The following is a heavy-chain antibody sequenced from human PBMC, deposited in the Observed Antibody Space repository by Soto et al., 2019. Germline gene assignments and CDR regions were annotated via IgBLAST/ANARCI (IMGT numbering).Heavy chain of an antibody. J-gene: IGHJ5*02. Sequence: ASVKVSCKAPRDTFTSYYINWVRQATGQGLEWIGWMNPNSGETGYAQKFQGRVTMTRSASLSTAYLELSSLRSEDTAVYYCARVAVAARPRWYNWFDPWGQGTLVTVSS. CDR3: ARVAVAARPRWYNWFDP. CDR2: MNPNSGET. CDR1: RDTFTSYY. D-gene: IGHD2-15*01. V-gene: IGHV1-8*01.